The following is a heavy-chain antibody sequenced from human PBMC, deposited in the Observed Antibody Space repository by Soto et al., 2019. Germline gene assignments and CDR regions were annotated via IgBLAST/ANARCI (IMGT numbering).Heavy chain of an antibody. CDR2: IIPILGIA. Sequence: GQGLECVGRIIPILGIANYAQKFQGRVTITADKSTSTAYMELSSLRSEDTAVYYCEKAFEKDTYGMDVCGHGTTVTVSS. J-gene: IGHJ6*02. V-gene: IGHV1-69*04. CDR3: EKAFEKDTYGMDV. D-gene: IGHD2-15*01.